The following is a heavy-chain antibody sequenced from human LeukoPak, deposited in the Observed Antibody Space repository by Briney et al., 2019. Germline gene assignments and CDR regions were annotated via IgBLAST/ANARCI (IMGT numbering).Heavy chain of an antibody. J-gene: IGHJ5*02. V-gene: IGHV3-74*01. CDR1: GFTFSSYW. Sequence: GGSLRLSCAASGFTFSSYWMHWVRQDPGKGLVWVSRINSDGSSTSHADSVKGRFTISRDNAKNTLYLQMNSLRAEDTAVYYCAREVALFDWNCWFDPWGQGTLVTVSS. D-gene: IGHD1-1*01. CDR2: INSDGSST. CDR3: AREVALFDWNCWFDP.